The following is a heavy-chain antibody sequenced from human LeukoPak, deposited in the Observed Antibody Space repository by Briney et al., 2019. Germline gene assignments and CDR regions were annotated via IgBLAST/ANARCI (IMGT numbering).Heavy chain of an antibody. CDR3: AKEVRVGYCSSTSCPLAFDI. CDR2: IRYDGSNK. V-gene: IGHV3-30*02. CDR1: GFTFSSYG. J-gene: IGHJ3*02. Sequence: GGSLRLSCAASGFTFSSYGMHWVRQAPGKGLEWVAFIRYDGSNKYYADSVKGRFTISGDNSKNTLYLQMNSLRAEDTAVYYCAKEVRVGYCSSTSCPLAFDIWGQGTMVTVSS. D-gene: IGHD2-2*01.